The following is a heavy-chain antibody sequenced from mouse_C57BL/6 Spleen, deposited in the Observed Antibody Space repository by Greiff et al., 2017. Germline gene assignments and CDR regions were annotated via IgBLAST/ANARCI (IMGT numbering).Heavy chain of an antibody. CDR1: GYTFTDYN. CDR2: INPNNGGT. J-gene: IGHJ3*01. CDR3: AREEDSSGPFAY. V-gene: IGHV1-18*01. D-gene: IGHD3-2*02. Sequence: EVQLVESGPELVKPGASVKIPCKASGYTFTDYNMDWVKQSHGKSLEWIGDINPNNGGTIYNQKFKGKATLTVDKSSSTAYMELRSLTSEDTAVYYCAREEDSSGPFAYWGQGTLVTVSA.